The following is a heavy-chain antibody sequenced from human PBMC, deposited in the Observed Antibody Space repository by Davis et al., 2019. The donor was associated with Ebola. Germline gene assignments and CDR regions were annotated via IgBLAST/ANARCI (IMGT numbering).Heavy chain of an antibody. D-gene: IGHD3-22*01. J-gene: IGHJ1*01. Sequence: PGGSLRLSCAASGITSRNYAMTWVRQAPGKGLEWVSLISSSGNNTYYADSVKGRFTISRDIFKNTVYLQMSSLRAEDTAMYYCAKLGSSDYRRDLQHWGQGTRVTVSS. CDR2: ISSSGNNT. V-gene: IGHV3-23*01. CDR1: GITSRNYA. CDR3: AKLGSSDYRRDLQH.